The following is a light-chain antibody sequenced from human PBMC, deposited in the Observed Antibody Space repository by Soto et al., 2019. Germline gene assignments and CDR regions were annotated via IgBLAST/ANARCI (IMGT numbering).Light chain of an antibody. J-gene: IGKJ1*01. CDR3: QQYNSWLWT. CDR2: GAS. Sequence: ELVLTQSPVTLSVSPGKGATLSCRASQSVSSKLAWYQQKPSQAPRLLIYGASTMATGIPARFSGSGSGTEFTLIISSLQSEDSAVYYCQQYNSWLWTFGQGTKVDI. CDR1: QSVSSK. V-gene: IGKV3-15*01.